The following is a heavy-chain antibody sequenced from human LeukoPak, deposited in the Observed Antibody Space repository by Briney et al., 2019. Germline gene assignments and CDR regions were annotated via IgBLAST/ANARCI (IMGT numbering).Heavy chain of an antibody. CDR2: IIPIFGTA. V-gene: IGHV1-69*05. Sequence: SVKVSCKASGGTFSSYAISWVRQAPEQGLEWMGGIIPIFGTANYAQKFQGRVTITTDESTSTAYMELSSLRSEDTAVYYCARVGYYDSSGYSHDYWGQGTLVTVSS. CDR1: GGTFSSYA. D-gene: IGHD3-22*01. CDR3: ARVGYYDSSGYSHDY. J-gene: IGHJ4*02.